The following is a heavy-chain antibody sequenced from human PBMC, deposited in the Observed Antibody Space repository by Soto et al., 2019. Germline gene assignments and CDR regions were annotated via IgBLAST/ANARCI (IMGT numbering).Heavy chain of an antibody. CDR2: ISSSSSYT. D-gene: IGHD3-22*01. CDR1: GFTFSDYY. Sequence: GGSLRLSCAASGFTFSDYYMSWIRQAPGKGLEWVSYISSSSSYTNYADSVKGRFTISRDNAKNSLYLQMNSLRAEDTAVYYCARGYDSSGGPFDYWGQGTLVTVSS. CDR3: ARGYDSSGGPFDY. V-gene: IGHV3-11*06. J-gene: IGHJ4*02.